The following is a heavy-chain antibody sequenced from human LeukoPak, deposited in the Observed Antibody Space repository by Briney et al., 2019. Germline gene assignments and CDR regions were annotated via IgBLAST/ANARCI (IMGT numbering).Heavy chain of an antibody. Sequence: SETLSLTCTVSGGSISSHYWSWIRQPPGKGLEWIGYIYYSGSTNYNPSLKSRVTISVGTSKNQFSLKLSSVTAADTAVYYCARDRDPVLDYYYMDVWGKGTTVTVSS. CDR2: IYYSGST. CDR3: ARDRDPVLDYYYMDV. D-gene: IGHD2-8*01. J-gene: IGHJ6*03. CDR1: GGSISSHY. V-gene: IGHV4-59*11.